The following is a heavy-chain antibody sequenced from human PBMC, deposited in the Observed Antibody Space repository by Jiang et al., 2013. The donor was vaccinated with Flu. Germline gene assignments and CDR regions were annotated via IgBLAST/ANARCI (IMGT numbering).Heavy chain of an antibody. D-gene: IGHD6-13*01. V-gene: IGHV4-39*01. Sequence: GSGLVKPSETLSLTCTVSGGSISSSYYYWGWIRQPPGKGLEWIGSIYYSGSTYYNPSLKSRVTISVDTSKNQFSLKLSSVTAADTAVYYCARHPVTSYSSSWYSDYWGQGTLVTVSS. CDR1: GGSISSSYYY. CDR2: IYYSGST. J-gene: IGHJ4*02. CDR3: ARHPVTSYSSSWYSDY.